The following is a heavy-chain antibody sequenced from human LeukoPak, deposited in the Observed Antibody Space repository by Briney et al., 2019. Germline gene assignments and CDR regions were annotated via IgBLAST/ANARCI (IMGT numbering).Heavy chain of an antibody. V-gene: IGHV1-8*03. D-gene: IGHD3-10*01. CDR1: GYTFTSYD. CDR3: ARSLGWFGLGVFDI. CDR2: MNPNSGNT. J-gene: IGHJ3*02. Sequence: ASVKVSCKASGYTFTSYDINWVRQATGQGLEWMGWMNPNSGNTGYAQKFQGRVTITRNTSISTAYMKLSSLRSEDTAVYYCARSLGWFGLGVFDIWGQGTMVTVSS.